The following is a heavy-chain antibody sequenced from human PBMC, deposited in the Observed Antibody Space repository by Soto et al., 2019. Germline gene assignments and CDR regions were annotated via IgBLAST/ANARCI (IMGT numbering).Heavy chain of an antibody. J-gene: IGHJ4*02. CDR3: ATSLWFGTQPEI. CDR2: ISPSGTT. D-gene: IGHD3-10*01. CDR1: GGSFINNY. Sequence: LETLSLTCAVYGGSFINNYCTCVRHPPGKGLEWIGEISPSGTTKYIPSLKSRGTISVDTSRKQFFLKVTSVSAADTAVYYCATSLWFGTQPEIWGPGTLVTVSS. V-gene: IGHV4-34*01.